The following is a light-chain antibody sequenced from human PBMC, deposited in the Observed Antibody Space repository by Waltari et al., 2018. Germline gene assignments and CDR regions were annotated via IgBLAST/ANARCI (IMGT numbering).Light chain of an antibody. Sequence: EIVLTQSPGTLSLSPGERVILSCRVSQSVSSALAWYQQKPGQAPRLLIDGASNRATGIPDRFSGSGSGTDFSLTISSLEPEDFAVYYCQHYVRLPVTFGQGTKVEIK. CDR1: QSVSSA. V-gene: IGKV3-20*01. J-gene: IGKJ1*01. CDR3: QHYVRLPVT. CDR2: GAS.